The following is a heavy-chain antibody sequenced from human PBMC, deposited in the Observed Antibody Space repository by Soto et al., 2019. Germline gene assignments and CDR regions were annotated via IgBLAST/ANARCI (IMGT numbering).Heavy chain of an antibody. Sequence: PSETLSLTCPVSGGSVSSGSYYWSWIRQPPGKGLGWIGYIYYSGSTNYNPSLKSRVAISVDTSKNQFSLKLSTVTAADTAVYYCAXEQNSSGWYSADYYGMDVWGQGTTVTVSS. CDR1: GGSVSSGSYY. V-gene: IGHV4-61*01. CDR2: IYYSGST. CDR3: AXEQNSSGWYSADYYGMDV. D-gene: IGHD6-19*01. J-gene: IGHJ6*02.